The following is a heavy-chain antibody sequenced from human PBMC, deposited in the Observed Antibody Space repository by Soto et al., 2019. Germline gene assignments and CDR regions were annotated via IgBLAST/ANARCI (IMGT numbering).Heavy chain of an antibody. CDR2: INAGNGNT. D-gene: IGHD6-19*01. J-gene: IGHJ6*03. Sequence: ASVKVSCKASGYTFTSYAMHWVRQAPGQRLEWMGWINAGNGNTKYSQKFQGRVTITRDTSASTAYMELSSLRSEDTAVYYCAKGPPEIAVAVYYYYYYMDVWGKGTTVTVSS. CDR1: GYTFTSYA. CDR3: AKGPPEIAVAVYYYYYYMDV. V-gene: IGHV1-3*01.